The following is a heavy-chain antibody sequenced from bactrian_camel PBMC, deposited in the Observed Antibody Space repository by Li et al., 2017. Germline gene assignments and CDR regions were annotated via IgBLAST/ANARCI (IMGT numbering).Heavy chain of an antibody. Sequence: HVQLVESGGGSVQAGGSLRLSCAISGTTASVNSVAWFRQAPGKEREAVAGIYTGTGNTVYDASVKGRFTISQDNVKITVFLQMNNLLAEDTAMYYCAADHRGGFWFRHDRYNYWGQGTQVTVS. CDR1: GTTASVNS. CDR2: IYTGTGNT. D-gene: IGHD2*01. V-gene: IGHV3S54*01. J-gene: IGHJ4*01. CDR3: AADHRGGFWFRHDRYNY.